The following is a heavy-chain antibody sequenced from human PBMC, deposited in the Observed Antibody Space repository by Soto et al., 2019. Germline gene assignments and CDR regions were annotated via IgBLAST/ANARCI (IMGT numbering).Heavy chain of an antibody. V-gene: IGHV1-3*01. CDR3: ARSIVVVTALDY. J-gene: IGHJ4*02. Sequence: QVQLVQSGAEVKKPGASVKVSCKASGYTFTSYAMHWVRQAPGQRLEWMGWITAGKGNTKYSQKFQGRVTITTDTSASTAYMELSSLRSEDTAVYYCARSIVVVTALDYWGQGTLVTVSS. D-gene: IGHD2-21*02. CDR2: ITAGKGNT. CDR1: GYTFTSYA.